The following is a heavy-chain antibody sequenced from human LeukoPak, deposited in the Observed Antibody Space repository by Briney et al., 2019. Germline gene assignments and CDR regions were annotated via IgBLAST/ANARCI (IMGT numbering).Heavy chain of an antibody. CDR2: IYSGGST. CDR1: GFTVSSNY. D-gene: IGHD2-15*01. V-gene: IGHV3-66*01. J-gene: IGHJ4*02. Sequence: GGSLRLSCPASGFTVSSNYMSWVRQAPGKGLEWVSVIYSGGSTYYADSVKGRFTISRDNSKNMLYLQMDSLRAEDTAVYYGARGCYGSCYSWVHGAQGTLVTVSS. CDR3: ARGCYGSCYSWVH.